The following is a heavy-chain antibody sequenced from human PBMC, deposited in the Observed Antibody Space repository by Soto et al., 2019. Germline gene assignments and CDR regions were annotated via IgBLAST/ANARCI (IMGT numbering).Heavy chain of an antibody. CDR1: GFSLSASGMG. CDR3: ARGVATISALDY. D-gene: IGHD5-12*01. CDR2: IYWDENK. V-gene: IGHV2-5*02. J-gene: IGHJ4*02. Sequence: QITLKESGPTLVKPTQTLTLTCTFSGFSLSASGMGVGWVRQPPGKALEWLALIYWDENKRYSPSLKSRLTITKDTYKNQVILKMTNMDPVDTATYCGARGVATISALDYWGQGTLVTVSS.